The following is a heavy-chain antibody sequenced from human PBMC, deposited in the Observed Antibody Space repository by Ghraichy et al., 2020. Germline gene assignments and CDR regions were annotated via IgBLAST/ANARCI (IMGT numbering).Heavy chain of an antibody. CDR3: ARAQSDFWSGYLPGVNGMDV. CDR1: GYTFTGYY. V-gene: IGHV1-2*02. J-gene: IGHJ6*02. D-gene: IGHD3-3*01. Sequence: ASVKVSCKASGYTFTGYYMHWVRQAPGQGLEWMGWINPNSGGTNYAQKFQGRVTMTRDTSISTPYMELSRLRSDDTAVYYCARAQSDFWSGYLPGVNGMDVWGQGTTVTVSS. CDR2: INPNSGGT.